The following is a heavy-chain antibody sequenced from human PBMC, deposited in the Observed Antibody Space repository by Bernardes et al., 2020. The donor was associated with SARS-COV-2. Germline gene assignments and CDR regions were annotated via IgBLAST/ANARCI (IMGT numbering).Heavy chain of an antibody. CDR1: GFTFSSYT. CDR3: ARSSGGYNYGTLDY. D-gene: IGHD5-18*01. CDR2: ILDDESNK. J-gene: IGHJ4*02. V-gene: IGHV3-30-3*01. Sequence: GGSLRLSCVASGFTFSSYTMHWVRQTPGKGLEWVAVILDDESNKFYADSVKGRFTVSRDNLKNTLYLQMNSLTVDDTAVYYCARSSGGYNYGTLDYWGQGTRVTVSS.